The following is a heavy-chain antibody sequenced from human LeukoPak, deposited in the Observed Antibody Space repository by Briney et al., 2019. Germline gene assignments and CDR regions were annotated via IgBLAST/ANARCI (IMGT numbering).Heavy chain of an antibody. CDR1: GLTFADFS. D-gene: IGHD2-2*01. CDR2: IRSTDYGATT. V-gene: IGHV3-49*03. CDR3: TRRRGCGSASCPGYFDF. Sequence: GGSLRLSCSASGLTFADFSMRWSRQAPGEGGEWLGFIRSTDYGATTEYAASVKGGVTISRDDSRGIAYLQMASLKTEDTAAYYCTRRRGCGSASCPGYFDFWGQGNMVAVSS. J-gene: IGHJ4*02.